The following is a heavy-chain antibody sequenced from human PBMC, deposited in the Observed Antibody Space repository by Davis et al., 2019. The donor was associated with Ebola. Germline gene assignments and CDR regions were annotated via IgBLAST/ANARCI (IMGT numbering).Heavy chain of an antibody. CDR2: MNPNSGNT. V-gene: IGHV1-8*02. Sequence: AASVKVSCKASGYTFTSYAMHWVRQAPGQRLEWMGWMNPNSGNTGYAQKFQGRITMTRNISISTAYMELSSLRSDDTAVYYCARRVGARSGFDSWGQGSLVTVSS. J-gene: IGHJ4*02. D-gene: IGHD1-26*01. CDR3: ARRVGARSGFDS. CDR1: GYTFTSYA.